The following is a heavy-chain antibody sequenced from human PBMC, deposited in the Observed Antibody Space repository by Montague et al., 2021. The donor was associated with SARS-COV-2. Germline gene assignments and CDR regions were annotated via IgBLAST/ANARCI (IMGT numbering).Heavy chain of an antibody. D-gene: IGHD3-16*02. CDR2: VYYRGST. Sequence: SETLSLTCTVSGDSINSTSHYWAWIRQPPGKGLEWIGSVYYRGSTYYSPSFKSRFKVSIATSKSQFFLRVNSVTAADTATYYCARHRDYDWGSYRPFDPWGQGTLVIVSS. J-gene: IGHJ5*02. CDR1: GDSINSTSHY. CDR3: ARHRDYDWGSYRPFDP. V-gene: IGHV4-39*01.